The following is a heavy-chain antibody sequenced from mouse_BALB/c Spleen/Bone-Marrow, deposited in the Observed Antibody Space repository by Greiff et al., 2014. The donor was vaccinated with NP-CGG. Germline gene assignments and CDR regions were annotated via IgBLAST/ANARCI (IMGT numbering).Heavy chain of an antibody. D-gene: IGHD2-3*01. J-gene: IGHJ2*01. Sequence: DVKLVESGGGLVQPGGSLRLSCATSGFTFTDYYMNWVRQPPGKALEWLGFIRNKANGYTTEYSASVMGRFTISRDNSQSILYLQMNTLRAEDSATYYCARDMGGLLFDYWGQGTTLTVSS. V-gene: IGHV7-3*02. CDR1: GFTFTDYY. CDR3: ARDMGGLLFDY. CDR2: IRNKANGYTT.